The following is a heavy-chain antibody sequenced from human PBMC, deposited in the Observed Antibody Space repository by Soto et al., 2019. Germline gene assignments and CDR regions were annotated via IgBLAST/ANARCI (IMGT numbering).Heavy chain of an antibody. V-gene: IGHV4-59*02. CDR1: GGSVNSYY. D-gene: IGHD2-21*02. Sequence: QVQLQESGPGLVRPSETLSLTCTVSGGSVNSYYWSWIRQTPGKGPEWIGYIFYSGSTNSNPSLKSLASMSVDMSKNQCSLRLSSLTAADTAVYYCARVFPSYCGGDCAYFDSWGQGILATVSS. CDR2: IFYSGST. CDR3: ARVFPSYCGGDCAYFDS. J-gene: IGHJ4*02.